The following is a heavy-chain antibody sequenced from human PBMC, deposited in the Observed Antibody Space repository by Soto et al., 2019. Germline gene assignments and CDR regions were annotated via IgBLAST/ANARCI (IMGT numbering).Heavy chain of an antibody. D-gene: IGHD3-10*02. J-gene: IGHJ6*02. CDR1: GGSVSSESHY. CDR2: IYYTGST. V-gene: IGHV4-61*01. CDR3: ARDQYDVRSRSYYYAMEV. Sequence: QVQLQESGPGLVKPSETLSLTCTVSGGSVSSESHYWSWIRQTPGKGLEWIGYIYYTGSTNYNPSLTGRVTMSVDTSRDQVSLRLRSVTRADTAVYYCARDQYDVRSRSYYYAMEVWGQGTKVTVSS.